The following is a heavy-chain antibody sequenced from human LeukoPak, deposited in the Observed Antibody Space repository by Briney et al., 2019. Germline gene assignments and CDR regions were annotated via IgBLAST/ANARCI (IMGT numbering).Heavy chain of an antibody. CDR3: ARDVAARPGYDAFDI. V-gene: IGHV3-21*01. J-gene: IGHJ3*02. CDR2: ISSSSSYI. CDR1: GFTFSSYS. D-gene: IGHD6-6*01. Sequence: GGSLRLSCAASGFTFSSYSMNWVRQAPGKGLEWVSSISSSSSYIYYADSVKGRFTISRDNAKNSLYLQMNSLRAEDTAVYYCARDVAARPGYDAFDIWGQGTMVTVSS.